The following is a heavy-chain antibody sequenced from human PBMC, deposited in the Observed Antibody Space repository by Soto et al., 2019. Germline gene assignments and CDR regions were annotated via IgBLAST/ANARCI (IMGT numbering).Heavy chain of an antibody. CDR2: MQPSTGRT. D-gene: IGHD1-26*01. Sequence: AAVKVSYKASGYSFTSLDINWVRQTAGRGLEWMGWMQPSTGRTGYAQKFQGRVTMTRDTSINTAYMELTTLTSDDTAFYYCARGVSAGVDYWGQGTLVTVYS. CDR1: GYSFTSLD. CDR3: ARGVSAGVDY. J-gene: IGHJ4*02. V-gene: IGHV1-8*01.